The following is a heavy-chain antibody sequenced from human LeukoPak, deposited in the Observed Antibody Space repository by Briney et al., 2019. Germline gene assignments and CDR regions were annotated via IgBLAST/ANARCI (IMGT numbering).Heavy chain of an antibody. Sequence: SETLSLTCAVSGVSISPYYWAWIRQPPGKGLEWIGYIHTSGSNNQYPSLKSRVTISVDKSKNHFSMRLTSVTAADTAVYYCARLSAAVHLGAYLWGQGTMVTVSS. J-gene: IGHJ3*01. CDR3: ARLSAAVHLGAYL. CDR1: GVSISPYY. CDR2: IHTSGSN. D-gene: IGHD1-26*01. V-gene: IGHV4-4*09.